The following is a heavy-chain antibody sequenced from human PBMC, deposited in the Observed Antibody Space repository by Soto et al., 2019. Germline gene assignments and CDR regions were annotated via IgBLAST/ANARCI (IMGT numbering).Heavy chain of an antibody. D-gene: IGHD6-13*01. V-gene: IGHV3-7*01. Sequence: SGFTFSSYWMSWVRQAPGKGLEWVANIKQDGSEKYYAKSVKGRFTISRDNSENTLYLQMGSLRAEDMALYYCARRGYGSRWPNVYMDVWGKGTTVTVSS. CDR3: ARRGYGSRWPNVYMDV. CDR1: GFTFSSYW. CDR2: IKQDGSEK. J-gene: IGHJ6*03.